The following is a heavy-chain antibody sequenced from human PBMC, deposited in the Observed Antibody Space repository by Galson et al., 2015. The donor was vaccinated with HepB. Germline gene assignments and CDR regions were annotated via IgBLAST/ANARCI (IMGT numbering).Heavy chain of an antibody. CDR2: IKSKTDGGTT. D-gene: IGHD6-19*01. J-gene: IGHJ3*02. CDR1: GFTFSNAW. V-gene: IGHV3-15*07. Sequence: SLRLSCAASGFTFSNAWMNWVRQAPGKGLEWVGRIKSKTDGGTTDYAAPVKGRFTISRDDSKNTLYLQMNSLKTEDTAVYYCTTFRGSGWYGYAFDIWGQGTMVTVSS. CDR3: TTFRGSGWYGYAFDI.